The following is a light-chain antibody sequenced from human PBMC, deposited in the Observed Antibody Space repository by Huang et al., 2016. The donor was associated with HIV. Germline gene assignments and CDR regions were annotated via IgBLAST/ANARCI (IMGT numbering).Light chain of an antibody. Sequence: EIVLTQSPGTLSLSPGETGTLSCRASHNVTNNYFALYQKKSGQAPRLLIYGSSGRATGCALRCSGSGSGTDFTLTINRLEPEDVVFYYCQQYDSLPWTFGQGTKLEIK. V-gene: IGKV3-20*01. CDR1: HNVTNNY. J-gene: IGKJ1*01. CDR2: GSS. CDR3: QQYDSLPWT.